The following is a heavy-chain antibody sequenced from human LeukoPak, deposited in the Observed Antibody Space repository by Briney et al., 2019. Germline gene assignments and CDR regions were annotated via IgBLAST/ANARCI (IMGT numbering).Heavy chain of an antibody. CDR2: ISPDGSKT. CDR3: ATEGGEWTNFDY. Sequence: GGSLRLSCAASGFTFSTIGLHWDRQAPGKGLEWVAMISPDGSKTFYTDSIKGRFTISRDNSNNTLYLQMNSVRLEDTALYYCATEGGEWTNFDYWGQGTLVTVSS. D-gene: IGHD3-16*01. CDR1: GFTFSTIG. V-gene: IGHV3-30*04. J-gene: IGHJ4*02.